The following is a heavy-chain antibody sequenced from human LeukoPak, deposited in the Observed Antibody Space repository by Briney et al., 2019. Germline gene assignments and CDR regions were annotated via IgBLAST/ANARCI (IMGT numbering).Heavy chain of an antibody. J-gene: IGHJ4*02. CDR2: ISWNSGSI. CDR3: AKALGYCSGGSCEGYDY. D-gene: IGHD2-15*01. Sequence: SLRLSCAASGFTFDDYAMHWVRQAPGKGLEWVSGISWNSGSIGYADSVKGRFTISRDNAKNSLYLQMNSLRAEDTALYYCAKALGYCSGGSCEGYDYWGQGTLVTVSS. CDR1: GFTFDDYA. V-gene: IGHV3-9*01.